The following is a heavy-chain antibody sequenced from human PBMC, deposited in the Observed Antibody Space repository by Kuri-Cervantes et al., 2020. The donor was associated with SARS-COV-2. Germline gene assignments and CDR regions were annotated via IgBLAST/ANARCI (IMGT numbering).Heavy chain of an antibody. D-gene: IGHD6-19*01. Sequence: GGSLRLSCAASGFTFSSSSINWVRQAPGKGLEWVSYISSGSNSIYYADSVKGRFTISRDNAKNSLYLQMNGLRAEDTAVYYCTLAVAAAVWGQGTLVTVSS. CDR3: TLAVAAAV. V-gene: IGHV3-48*01. J-gene: IGHJ4*02. CDR2: ISSGSNSI. CDR1: GFTFSSSS.